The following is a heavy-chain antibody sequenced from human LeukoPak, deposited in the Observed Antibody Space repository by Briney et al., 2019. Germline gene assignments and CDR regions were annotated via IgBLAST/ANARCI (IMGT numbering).Heavy chain of an antibody. V-gene: IGHV1-46*01. Sequence: ASVKVSCKASGYTFTSYYMHWVRQAPGQGLEWMGIINPSGGSTSYAQKFQGRVTMTRDTSTSTVYMELSSLRSEDTAVYYCARGNVAVPAATGYYYMDVWGKGTTVTVSS. J-gene: IGHJ6*03. CDR3: ARGNVAVPAATGYYYMDV. CDR2: INPSGGST. D-gene: IGHD2-2*01. CDR1: GYTFTSYY.